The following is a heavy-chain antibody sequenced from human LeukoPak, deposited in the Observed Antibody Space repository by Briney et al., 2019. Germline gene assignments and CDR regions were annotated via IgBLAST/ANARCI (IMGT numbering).Heavy chain of an antibody. V-gene: IGHV1-2*02. D-gene: IGHD3-3*01. CDR1: GYTFTDYY. CDR3: ARVVTDYYDFWSGYCGY. Sequence: ASVKVSCKASGYTFTDYYMNWVRQAPGQGLEWMGWINPNSGGTNYAQKFQGRVTMTRDTSISTAYMGLSRLRSDDTAVYYCARVVTDYYDFWSGYCGYWGQEPWSPSPQ. CDR2: INPNSGGT. J-gene: IGHJ4*01.